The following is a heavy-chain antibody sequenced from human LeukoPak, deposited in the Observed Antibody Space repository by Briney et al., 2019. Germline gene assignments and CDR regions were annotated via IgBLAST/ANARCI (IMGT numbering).Heavy chain of an antibody. CDR2: IIPIFGTA. V-gene: IGHV1-69*06. Sequence: GASVKVSCKASGGTFSSYGISWVRQAPGQGLKWMGGIIPIFGTANYAQKFQGRVTITADKSTSTAYMELSSLRSEDTAVYYCARDRKWELPIYFDYWGQGTLVTVSS. D-gene: IGHD1-26*01. CDR3: ARDRKWELPIYFDY. CDR1: GGTFSSYG. J-gene: IGHJ4*02.